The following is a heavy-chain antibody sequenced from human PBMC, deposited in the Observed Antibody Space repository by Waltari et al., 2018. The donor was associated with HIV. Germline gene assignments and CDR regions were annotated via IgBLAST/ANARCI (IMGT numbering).Heavy chain of an antibody. J-gene: IGHJ4*02. Sequence: QLQLQESGSGLVQPSQTLSLTCAVSGASISSGGYSCSWIRQPPGKGLEWIGYIDHSGSTDYNPSLESRVTISINRSKDQFSLKLTSVTAADTAVYYCASGGGYCSGGTCYPNYFDYWGQGSLVTVSS. CDR2: IDHSGST. V-gene: IGHV4-30-2*01. CDR1: GASISSGGYS. CDR3: ASGGGYCSGGTCYPNYFDY. D-gene: IGHD2-15*01.